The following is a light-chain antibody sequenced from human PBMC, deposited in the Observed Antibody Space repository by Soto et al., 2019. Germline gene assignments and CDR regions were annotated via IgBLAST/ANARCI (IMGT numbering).Light chain of an antibody. CDR2: GAS. CDR3: QHYDSSPYT. J-gene: IGKJ2*01. Sequence: EIVLTQSPGTLSLSPGERATLSCRATQSVRSNYLAWYQQKPGQAPRLLIYGASGRATGIPDRFSGSGSGTDFTLTISRLEPEDFAVYYCQHYDSSPYTFGQGTKLEIK. V-gene: IGKV3-20*01. CDR1: QSVRSNY.